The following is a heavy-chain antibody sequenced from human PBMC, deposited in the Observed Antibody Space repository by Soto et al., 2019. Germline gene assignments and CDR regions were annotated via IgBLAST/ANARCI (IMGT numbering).Heavy chain of an antibody. CDR2: IYWDDDK. V-gene: IGHV2-5*02. D-gene: IGHD3-9*01. CDR1: GFSLSSIALGMG. Sequence: SGPTLVNPTQTLTLTCNFSGFSLSSIALGMGVGWISQPPGKALEWLALIYWDDDKRYNPSLKSRLTITKDISQSQVVLTMTNMDAVDTGTYYCTHWSMGTRGTIFCDYWGQGALVTVAS. CDR3: THWSMGTRGTIFCDY. J-gene: IGHJ4*02.